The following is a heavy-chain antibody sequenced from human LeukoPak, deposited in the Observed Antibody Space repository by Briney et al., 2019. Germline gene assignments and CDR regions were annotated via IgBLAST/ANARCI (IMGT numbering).Heavy chain of an antibody. Sequence: ASVKVSCMASGYTFTSYGISWVRQAPGQGLEWMGWISAYNGNTNYAQKLQGRVTMTTDTSTSTAYMELRSLRSDDTAVYYCARNYYDSSGYPTACPGWGQGTLVTVSS. CDR1: GYTFTSYG. D-gene: IGHD3-22*01. J-gene: IGHJ4*02. CDR2: ISAYNGNT. CDR3: ARNYYDSSGYPTACPG. V-gene: IGHV1-18*01.